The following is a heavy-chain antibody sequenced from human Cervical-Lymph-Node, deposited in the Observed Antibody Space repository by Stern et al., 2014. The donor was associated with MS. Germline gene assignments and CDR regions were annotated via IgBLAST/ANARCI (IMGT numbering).Heavy chain of an antibody. Sequence: VQLVESGGGVVQPGRSLRLSCAASGFTFSSYGMHWVRQAPGQGLEWVEIISYDGSNKYYADSVKGRFTISRDNSKNTLYLQMNSLRAEDTAVYYCAKGYSSSSALYYYYGMDVWGQGTTVTVSS. CDR2: ISYDGSNK. CDR3: AKGYSSSSALYYYYGMDV. CDR1: GFTFSSYG. D-gene: IGHD6-6*01. J-gene: IGHJ6*02. V-gene: IGHV3-30*18.